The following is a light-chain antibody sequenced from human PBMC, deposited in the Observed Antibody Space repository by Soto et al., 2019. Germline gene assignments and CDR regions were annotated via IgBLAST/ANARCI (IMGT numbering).Light chain of an antibody. CDR2: DAS. Sequence: EIVLTQSPATLSLSPGERATLSCRASQSVSSNLGWYQQKPGQAPSLLIYDASNRATGIPARFSGSGSGTDFTLTISSLEPEDFAVDDCQHRAGWPHTFGQGTKLEIK. J-gene: IGKJ2*01. V-gene: IGKV3-11*01. CDR3: QHRAGWPHT. CDR1: QSVSSN.